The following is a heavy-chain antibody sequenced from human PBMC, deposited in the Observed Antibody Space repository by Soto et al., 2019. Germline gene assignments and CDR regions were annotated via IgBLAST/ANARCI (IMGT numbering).Heavy chain of an antibody. CDR3: ARLIAARLYYYYYGMDV. CDR1: GGSFSGYY. V-gene: IGHV4-34*01. CDR2: INHSGST. J-gene: IGHJ6*02. D-gene: IGHD6-6*01. Sequence: QVQLQQWGAGLLKPSETLSLTCAVYGGSFSGYYWSWIRQPPGKGLEWIGEINHSGSTNYNPSLNSRVTISVDTSKNQFSLKLSSVTAADTAVYYCARLIAARLYYYYYGMDVWGQGTTVTVSS.